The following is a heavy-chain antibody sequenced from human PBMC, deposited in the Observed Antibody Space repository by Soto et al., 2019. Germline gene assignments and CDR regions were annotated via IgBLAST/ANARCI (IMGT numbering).Heavy chain of an antibody. V-gene: IGHV3-30*18. CDR3: AKSPGHYYYDELNAFHI. CDR2: ISYDGTNK. Sequence: PGGSLRLSCAASGFIFSSYGMHWVRQAPGRGPEWVTVISYDGTNKYYADSVKGRFTISRDNSKNTLYLQLNSLRAEDTAMYYCAKSPGHYYYDELNAFHIWGQGTMVTVSS. CDR1: GFIFSSYG. J-gene: IGHJ3*02. D-gene: IGHD3-22*01.